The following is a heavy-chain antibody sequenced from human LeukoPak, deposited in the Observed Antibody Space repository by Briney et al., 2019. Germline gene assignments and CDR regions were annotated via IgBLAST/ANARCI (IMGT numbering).Heavy chain of an antibody. CDR1: RYTFTGYY. CDR3: ARDLSRGSSGWYGY. J-gene: IGHJ4*02. D-gene: IGHD6-19*01. CDR2: INPNSGGT. V-gene: IGHV1-2*06. Sequence: ALVKVSCKASRYTFTGYYMHWVRQASGQGLEWMGRINPNSGGTNYAQKFQGRVTMTRDTSISTAYMELSRLRSDDTAVYYCARDLSRGSSGWYGYWGQGTLVTVSS.